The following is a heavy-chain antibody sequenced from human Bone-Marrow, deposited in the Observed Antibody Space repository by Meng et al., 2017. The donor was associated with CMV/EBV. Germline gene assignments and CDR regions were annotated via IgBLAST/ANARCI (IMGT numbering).Heavy chain of an antibody. CDR2: ISSSSSYI. Sequence: GESLKISCAASGFTFSSYSMNWVRQAPGKGLEWVSSISSSSSYIYYADSVKGRFTISRDNAKNSLYLQMNSLSAEDTAVYYCARDPKRGLGSYHEWGQGTLVTVSS. J-gene: IGHJ4*02. CDR3: ARDPKRGLGSYHE. D-gene: IGHD3-16*02. V-gene: IGHV3-21*01. CDR1: GFTFSSYS.